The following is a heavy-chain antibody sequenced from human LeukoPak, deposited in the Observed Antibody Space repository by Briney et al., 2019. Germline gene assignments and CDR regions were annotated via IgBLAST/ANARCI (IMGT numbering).Heavy chain of an antibody. V-gene: IGHV3-48*04. CDR3: AELGITMIGGV. CDR1: GFSFSYYS. CDR2: ISSSSSPI. D-gene: IGHD3-10*02. J-gene: IGHJ6*04. Sequence: GGSLRLSCAGSGFSFSYYSMNWVRQAPGKGLEWISYISSSSSPIYYADSVKGRFTISRDNAKNSLYLQMNSLRAEDTAVYYCAELGITMIGGVWGKGTTVTISS.